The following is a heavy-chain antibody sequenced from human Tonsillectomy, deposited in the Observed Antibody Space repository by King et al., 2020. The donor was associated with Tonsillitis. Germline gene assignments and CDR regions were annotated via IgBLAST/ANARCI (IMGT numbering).Heavy chain of an antibody. Sequence: QLVQSGGGVVQPGRSLRLSCAASGFTFSSYGMHWVRQAPGKGLEWVAVIWYDGNYKYYADSVKGRFTISRDNSKNTLYLQMNSLRAEDTAVYYCARDGPNYYYMDVWGKGTKVTVSS. J-gene: IGHJ6*03. CDR1: GFTFSSYG. V-gene: IGHV3-33*08. CDR3: ARDGPNYYYMDV. CDR2: IWYDGNYK.